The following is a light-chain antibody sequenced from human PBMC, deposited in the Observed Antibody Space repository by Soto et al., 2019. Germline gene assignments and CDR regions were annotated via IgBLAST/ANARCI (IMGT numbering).Light chain of an antibody. CDR3: LQYNSDPLT. V-gene: IGKV1-17*01. J-gene: IGKJ1*01. Sequence: DIQMTQSPFSLSASVGDRVTITCRASQDIRNALGWYQQKPGKAPKRLIYAASSLQGGVPSRFSGSGSGTEFTLTISSLQPEDFATYYCLQYNSDPLTFGQGTKVEIK. CDR2: AAS. CDR1: QDIRNA.